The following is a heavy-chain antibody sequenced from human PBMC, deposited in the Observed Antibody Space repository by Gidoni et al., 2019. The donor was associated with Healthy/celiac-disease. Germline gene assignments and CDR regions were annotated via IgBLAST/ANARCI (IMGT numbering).Heavy chain of an antibody. CDR1: GFTFSSYA. D-gene: IGHD3-10*01. CDR3: AKDKVGVMAVLLWFGELLTFDY. V-gene: IGHV3-23*01. J-gene: IGHJ4*02. Sequence: VQLLESGGGLVQPGGSLRLSCAASGFTFSSYAMSWVRQAPGKGLEWVSAISGSGGSTYYADSVKGRFTISRDNSKNTLYLQMNSLRAEDTAVYYCAKDKVGVMAVLLWFGELLTFDYWGQGTLVTVSS. CDR2: ISGSGGST.